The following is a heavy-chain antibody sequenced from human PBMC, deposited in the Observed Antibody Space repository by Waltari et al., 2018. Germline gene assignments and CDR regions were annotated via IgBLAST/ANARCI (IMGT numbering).Heavy chain of an antibody. V-gene: IGHV4-39*07. CDR2: IYYSGST. D-gene: IGHD2-15*01. CDR3: ARSGGSNWFDP. Sequence: QLQLQESGPGLVKPSETLSLTCTVSGGSISSSSYYWGWIRQPPGKGLEWIGSIYYSGSTYYNPSLKSRVTISVDTSKNQFSLKLSSVTAADTAVYYCARSGGSNWFDPWGQGTLVTVSS. CDR1: GGSISSSSYY. J-gene: IGHJ5*02.